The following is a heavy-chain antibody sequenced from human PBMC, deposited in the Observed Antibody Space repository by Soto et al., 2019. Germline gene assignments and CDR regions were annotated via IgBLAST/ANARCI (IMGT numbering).Heavy chain of an antibody. Sequence: QVQLVQSGAEVKKPGASVRVSCKASGYTFSNFDLHWVRQAPGQRPEWMGRIDAGHGNTKYSQKFQGRFTISRDTSATTVYMELSSLRSEDTAIYYCARSCTLMSNGDCYSGNHWFDPWGQGTLVSVSS. D-gene: IGHD2-21*01. CDR1: GYTFSNFD. V-gene: IGHV1-3*01. J-gene: IGHJ5*02. CDR2: IDAGHGNT. CDR3: ARSCTLMSNGDCYSGNHWFDP.